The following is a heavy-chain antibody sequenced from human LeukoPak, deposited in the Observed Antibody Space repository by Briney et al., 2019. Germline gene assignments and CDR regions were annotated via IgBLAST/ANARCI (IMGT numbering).Heavy chain of an antibody. J-gene: IGHJ4*02. CDR3: ARDWNYYGSGSYFTRVDY. CDR2: ISSSSTTI. V-gene: IGHV3-48*04. D-gene: IGHD3-10*01. Sequence: GGSLRLSCAASGFTFSSYSMMWVRQAPGKGLEWVSYISSSSTTIHYADSVKGRFTISRDNAKNSLYLQMNSLRAEDTAVYYCARDWNYYGSGSYFTRVDYWGQGTLVTVSS. CDR1: GFTFSSYS.